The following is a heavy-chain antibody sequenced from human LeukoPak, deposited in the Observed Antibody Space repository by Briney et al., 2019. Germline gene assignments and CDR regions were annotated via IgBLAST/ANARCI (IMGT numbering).Heavy chain of an antibody. V-gene: IGHV6-1*01. D-gene: IGHD4-11*01. CDR2: TLYRSRWSN. J-gene: IGHJ4*02. Sequence: SQTLSLTCAISGDSVSYNVAAWNWIRQSPSRGLEWLGRTLYRSRWSNDYAESVKSRITINPDTSKNQFTLQLRSVTPEDTAVYYCARRHDYSNYPDYWGQGTLVTVSS. CDR1: GDSVSYNVAA. CDR3: ARRHDYSNYPDY.